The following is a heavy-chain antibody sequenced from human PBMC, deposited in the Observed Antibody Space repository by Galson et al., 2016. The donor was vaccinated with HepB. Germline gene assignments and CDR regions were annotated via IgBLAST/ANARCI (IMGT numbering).Heavy chain of an antibody. CDR2: ISSTSGSV. Sequence: YAMHWVRQAPGKGLEWVSGISSTSGSVAYADSVKGRFTISRDNSKNSLFLQMNSLRPEDTALYYCAKSWRDRSGHDFYFDYWGQGTLVTVSS. D-gene: IGHD3-22*01. CDR3: AKSWRDRSGHDFYFDY. J-gene: IGHJ4*01. V-gene: IGHV3-9*01. CDR1: YA.